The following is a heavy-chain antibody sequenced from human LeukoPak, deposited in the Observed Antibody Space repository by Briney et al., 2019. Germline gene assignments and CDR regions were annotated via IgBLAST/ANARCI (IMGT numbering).Heavy chain of an antibody. CDR1: GGSISSYY. Sequence: SETLSLTCTVSGGSISSYYWSWIRQPPGKGLEWIGYIYYSGSTNYNPSLKSRVTISVDTSKNQFSLKLSSVTAADTAVYYCARHVSGRYGASSNWGQGTLVTVSS. V-gene: IGHV4-59*08. D-gene: IGHD6-19*01. CDR2: IYYSGST. J-gene: IGHJ4*02. CDR3: ARHVSGRYGASSN.